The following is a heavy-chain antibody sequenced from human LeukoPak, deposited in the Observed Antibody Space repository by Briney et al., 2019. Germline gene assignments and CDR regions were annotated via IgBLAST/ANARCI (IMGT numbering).Heavy chain of an antibody. Sequence: GGSLRLSCAASGFTFSSYEMNWVRQAPGKGPEWVSYISSSGSTIYYADSVKGRFTISRDNAKNSLYLQMNSLRAEDTAVYYCARLNLGYCSSTSCSLDYWGQGTLVTVSS. CDR2: ISSSGSTI. J-gene: IGHJ4*02. D-gene: IGHD2-2*01. V-gene: IGHV3-48*03. CDR3: ARLNLGYCSSTSCSLDY. CDR1: GFTFSSYE.